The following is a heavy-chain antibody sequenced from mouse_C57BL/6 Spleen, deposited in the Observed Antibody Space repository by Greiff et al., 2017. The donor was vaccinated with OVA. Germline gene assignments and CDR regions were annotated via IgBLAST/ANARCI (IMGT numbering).Heavy chain of an antibody. CDR2: IDPANGNT. CDR3: ARSTTVGGDY. Sequence: EVQLQQSVAELVRPGASVKLSCTASGFNIKNTYMHRVKQRPEQGLEWIGRIDPANGNTKYDPKFQGKATITADTSSNTAYLQLSSLTSEDTAIYYCARSTTVGGDYWGQGTTLTVSS. D-gene: IGHD1-1*01. CDR1: GFNIKNTY. J-gene: IGHJ2*01. V-gene: IGHV14-3*01.